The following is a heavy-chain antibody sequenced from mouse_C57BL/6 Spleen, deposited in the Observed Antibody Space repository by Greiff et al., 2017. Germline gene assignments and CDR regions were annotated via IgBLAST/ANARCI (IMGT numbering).Heavy chain of an antibody. CDR3: ARGATGGAMDY. V-gene: IGHV1-19*01. CDR1: GYTFTDYY. J-gene: IGHJ4*01. CDR2: INPYNGGT. Sequence: VQLQQSGPVLVKPGASVKMSCKASGYTFTDYYMNWVKQSHGKSLEWIGVINPYNGGTSYNQKFKGKATLTVDKSSSTAYMELNSLTSEDSAVYYCARGATGGAMDYWGQGTSVTVSS.